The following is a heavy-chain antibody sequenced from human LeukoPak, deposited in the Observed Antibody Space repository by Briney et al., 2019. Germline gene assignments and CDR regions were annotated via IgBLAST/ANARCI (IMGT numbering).Heavy chain of an antibody. CDR1: GFTFSSNA. D-gene: IGHD1-26*01. CDR2: ISTGGGST. Sequence: PGGSLRLSCAASGFTFSSNAMSWVRQAPGKGLEGVSAISTGGGSTYYADSVKGRFTISRDNPNNTLYLQMNNLRAEDTAVYYCAKPRDSIVGTTTPTRLATLDIWGQGTMVTVSS. J-gene: IGHJ3*02. CDR3: AKPRDSIVGTTTPTRLATLDI. V-gene: IGHV3-23*01.